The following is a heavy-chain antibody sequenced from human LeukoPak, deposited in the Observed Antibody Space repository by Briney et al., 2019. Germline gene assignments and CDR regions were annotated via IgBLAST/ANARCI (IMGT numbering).Heavy chain of an antibody. D-gene: IGHD5-12*01. Sequence: PGGSLRLSCAASGFTFSDYYMSWIRQAPGKGLEWVSYISSGSSTIYYADSVKGRFTVSRDNGKKSLYLQMNSLRAEDTAVYYCARDRDRGDVDNWFDPWGQGTLVTVSS. CDR2: ISSGSSTI. J-gene: IGHJ5*02. CDR3: ARDRDRGDVDNWFDP. V-gene: IGHV3-11*04. CDR1: GFTFSDYY.